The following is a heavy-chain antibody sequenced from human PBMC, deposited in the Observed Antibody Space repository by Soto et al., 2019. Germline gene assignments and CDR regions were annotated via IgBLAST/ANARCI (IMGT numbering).Heavy chain of an antibody. CDR2: IYYSGTT. D-gene: IGHD2-2*01. Sequence: QVQLQESGPGLVKPSDTLSLTCAVSGYSISSSNWWGWIRQPPGKGLEWIGYIYYSGTTYYNPSLHIPLTLSVHTSKIQSSLPLTSVTAVDTAVYSCASTAIPAPIAYWRHATLVTVSS. V-gene: IGHV4-28*01. CDR1: GYSISSSNW. J-gene: IGHJ4*01. CDR3: ASTAIPAPIAY.